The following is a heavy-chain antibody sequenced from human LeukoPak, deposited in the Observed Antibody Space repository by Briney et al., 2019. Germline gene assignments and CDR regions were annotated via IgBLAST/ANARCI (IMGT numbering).Heavy chain of an antibody. CDR1: GFTVSSNY. V-gene: IGHV3-23*01. CDR2: ISGSGGST. Sequence: GGSLRLSCAASGFTVSSNYMSWVRQAPGKGLEWVSAISGSGGSTYYADSVKGRFTISRDNSKNTLYLQMNSLRAEDTAVYYCAKVSPSSGWHWFDPWGQGTLVTVSS. J-gene: IGHJ5*02. D-gene: IGHD6-19*01. CDR3: AKVSPSSGWHWFDP.